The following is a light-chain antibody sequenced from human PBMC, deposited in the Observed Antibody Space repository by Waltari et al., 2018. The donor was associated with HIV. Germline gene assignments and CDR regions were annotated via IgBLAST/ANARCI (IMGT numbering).Light chain of an antibody. Sequence: QLVLTQSPSASASLGASVKLTCTLSSGHSSYAIAWHQQPEKGPRYLMKLNNDGSHTKGDGIPNRFSGSSSGAERYLTISSLQSEDEADYYCQTWGSGIQVFGSGTKVTVL. CDR3: QTWGSGIQV. CDR2: LNNDGSH. V-gene: IGLV4-69*01. CDR1: SGHSSYA. J-gene: IGLJ1*01.